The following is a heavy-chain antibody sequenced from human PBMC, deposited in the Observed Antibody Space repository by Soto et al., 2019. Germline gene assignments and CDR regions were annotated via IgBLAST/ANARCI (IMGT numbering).Heavy chain of an antibody. D-gene: IGHD3-22*01. V-gene: IGHV3-48*03. CDR2: ISKSGTTT. CDR1: GFTLSTYE. J-gene: IGHJ4*02. CDR3: VTSLSGYYYNY. Sequence: PRGSLRLSCAASGFTLSTYEMMWVRQAPGKGLEWVSYISKSGTTTYYADSVRGRFTISRDNAKDSLDLQMNSLRAEDTAVYYCVTSLSGYYYNYWGQGTLVTVSS.